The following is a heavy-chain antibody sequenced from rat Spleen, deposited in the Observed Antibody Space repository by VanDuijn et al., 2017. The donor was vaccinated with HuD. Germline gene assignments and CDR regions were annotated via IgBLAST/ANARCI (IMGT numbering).Heavy chain of an antibody. D-gene: IGHD1-12*03. V-gene: IGHV2-1*01. CDR2: IWGDGST. CDR3: ASQYYYDGYYRDY. Sequence: QVQLKESGPGLVQPSQTLSLTCTVSGFSLTSNSVHWVRQPPGKGLEWMGGIWGDGSTDYNSLLKSRLSISRDTSKSQVFLKMNSLQTEDTAMYFCASQYYYDGYYRDYWGQGVMVTVSS. CDR1: GFSLTSNS. J-gene: IGHJ2*01.